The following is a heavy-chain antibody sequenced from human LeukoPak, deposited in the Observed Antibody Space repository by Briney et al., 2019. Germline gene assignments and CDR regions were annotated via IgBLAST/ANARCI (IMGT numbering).Heavy chain of an antibody. Sequence: PGGSLRLSCAASGFTFSSYAMSWVRQAPGKGPEWVSLISTTGTPHYTDSVKGRFTISRDNSKNTLYLQMNILRVEDTAVYYCAKDLDSTGWYDSPGDYWGQGTLVTVSS. J-gene: IGHJ4*02. CDR2: ISTTGTP. D-gene: IGHD6-19*01. CDR1: GFTFSSYA. CDR3: AKDLDSTGWYDSPGDY. V-gene: IGHV3-23*01.